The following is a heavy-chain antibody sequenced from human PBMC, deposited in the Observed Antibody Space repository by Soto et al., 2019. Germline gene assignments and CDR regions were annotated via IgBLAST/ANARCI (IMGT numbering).Heavy chain of an antibody. Sequence: GGSLRLSCAASGFTFSSYAMSWVRQAPGKGLEWVSAISGSGGSTYYADSVKGRFTISRDNSKNTLYLQMNSLRAEDTAVHYCAKAQDIVVVVAAGYFDYWGQGTLVTVSS. CDR2: ISGSGGST. J-gene: IGHJ4*02. V-gene: IGHV3-23*01. D-gene: IGHD2-15*01. CDR1: GFTFSSYA. CDR3: AKAQDIVVVVAAGYFDY.